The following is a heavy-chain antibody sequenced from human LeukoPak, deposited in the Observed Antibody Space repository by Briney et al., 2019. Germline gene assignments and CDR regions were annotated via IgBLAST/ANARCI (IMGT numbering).Heavy chain of an antibody. CDR2: ISAYNGNT. CDR3: ATVEMATMRGDY. Sequence: ASVKVSCKASGYTFTSYGISWVRQAPGQGLEWMGWISAYNGNTNYAQKLQGRVTMTTDTSTSTAYMELRSLRSDDTAVYYCATVEMATMRGDYWGQGTLVTVSS. J-gene: IGHJ4*02. CDR1: GYTFTSYG. V-gene: IGHV1-18*01. D-gene: IGHD5-24*01.